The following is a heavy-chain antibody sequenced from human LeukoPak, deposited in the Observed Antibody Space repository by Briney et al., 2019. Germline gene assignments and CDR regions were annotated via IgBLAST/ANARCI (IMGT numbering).Heavy chain of an antibody. CDR2: INHSGST. J-gene: IGHJ6*03. CDR3: ARLPRQVPQRWQEAPRLYYYYYMDV. CDR1: GGSISSYY. V-gene: IGHV4-34*01. Sequence: SETLSLTCTVSGGSISSYYWSWIRQPPGKGLEWIGEINHSGSTNYNPSLKSRVTISVDTSKNQFSLKLSSVTAADTAVYYCARLPRQVPQRWQEAPRLYYYYYMDVWGKGTTVTISS. D-gene: IGHD1-1*01.